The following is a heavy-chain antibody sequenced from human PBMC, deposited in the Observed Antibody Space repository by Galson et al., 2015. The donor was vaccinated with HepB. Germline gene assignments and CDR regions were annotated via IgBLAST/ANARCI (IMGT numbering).Heavy chain of an antibody. D-gene: IGHD4-17*01. J-gene: IGHJ4*02. Sequence: SLRLSCAASGFTFSSYSMNWVRQAPGKGLEWVSSISSSSSYIYYADSVKGRFTISRDNAKNSLYLQMNSLRAEDTAVYYCATDPTVTTARDFHYWGPGTLVTVSS. CDR2: ISSSSSYI. CDR1: GFTFSSYS. V-gene: IGHV3-21*01. CDR3: ATDPTVTTARDFHY.